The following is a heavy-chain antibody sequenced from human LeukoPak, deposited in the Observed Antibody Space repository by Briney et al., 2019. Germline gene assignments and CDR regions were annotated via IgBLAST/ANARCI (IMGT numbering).Heavy chain of an antibody. D-gene: IGHD6-19*01. CDR2: INWNGGST. V-gene: IGHV3-20*04. CDR3: ARDEPYSSGWYGRY. Sequence: RPGGSLRLSCAASGFTFDDYGMSWVRQARGKGLEWVSGINWNGGSTGYADSVKGRFTISRDNAKNSLYLQMNSLRAEDTALYYCARDEPYSSGWYGRYWGQGTLVTVSS. J-gene: IGHJ4*02. CDR1: GFTFDDYG.